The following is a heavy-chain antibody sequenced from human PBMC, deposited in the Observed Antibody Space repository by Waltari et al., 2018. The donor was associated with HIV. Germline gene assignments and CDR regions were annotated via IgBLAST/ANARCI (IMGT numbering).Heavy chain of an antibody. D-gene: IGHD2-21*02. J-gene: IGHJ4*02. V-gene: IGHV4-39*01. CDR2: IYYSGST. CDR1: GGSISSSSYY. CDR3: ARHEGMVTSFDY. Sequence: QLQLQESGPGLVKPSETLSLTCTVSGGSISSSSYYWGWIRQPPGKGLEWIGSIYYSGSTYYNPSLKSRVTISVDTSKNQFSLKLSSVTAADTAVYYCARHEGMVTSFDYWGQGTLVTVSS.